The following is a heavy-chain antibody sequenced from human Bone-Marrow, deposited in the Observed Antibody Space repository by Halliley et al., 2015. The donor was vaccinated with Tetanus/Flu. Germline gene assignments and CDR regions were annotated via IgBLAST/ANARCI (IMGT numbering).Heavy chain of an antibody. D-gene: IGHD2-2*01. J-gene: IGHJ6*02. CDR3: ATFSSFDLYYYYGMDV. CDR2: ISANNGKT. V-gene: IGHV1-18*04. Sequence: QSGAEVQKPGATVKVSCKASGHTFSSYAISWVRQAPGQGLEWMGLISANNGKTDYAQRLQGRVTMTTDTSTSTAYMELKSLRSDDTAVYYCATFSSFDLYYYYGMDVWGQGTSVTVSS. CDR1: GHTFSSYA.